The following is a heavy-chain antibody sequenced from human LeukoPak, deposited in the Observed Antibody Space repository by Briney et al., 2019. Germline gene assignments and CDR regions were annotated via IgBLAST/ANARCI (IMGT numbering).Heavy chain of an antibody. CDR1: GFTFSSYE. D-gene: IGHD5-18*01. V-gene: IGHV3-48*03. CDR2: ISSSGSTI. Sequence: GGSLRLSCAASGFTFSSYEMNWVRQAPGKGLEWVSYISSSGSTIYYADSVKGRFTISRDNAKNSLYLQMNSLRAEDTALYYCAKDTAMAPYYYYGMDVWGQGTTVTVSS. CDR3: AKDTAMAPYYYYGMDV. J-gene: IGHJ6*02.